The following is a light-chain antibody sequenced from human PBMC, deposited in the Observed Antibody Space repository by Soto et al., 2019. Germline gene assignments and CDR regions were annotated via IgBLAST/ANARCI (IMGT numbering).Light chain of an antibody. V-gene: IGKV3-20*01. J-gene: IGKJ1*01. CDR1: QEISSSY. CDR3: QQYDSSPWT. Sequence: DIVLAQSPGTLSLSPGEGATLSCRASQEISSSYVAWYQQTPGQAPRLLIDSTSDRCTGIPDRFRGSGSGTDFTLTISRLEPEDFAVYYCQQYDSSPWTFGQGTKVDTK. CDR2: STS.